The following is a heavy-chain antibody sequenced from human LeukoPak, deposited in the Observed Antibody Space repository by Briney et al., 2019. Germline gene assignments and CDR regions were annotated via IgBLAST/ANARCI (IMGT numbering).Heavy chain of an antibody. Sequence: PSETLSLTCTVSGGSISSYYWSWIRQPPGKGLEWIGYIYNNGSTNYNPSLKSRVTISADTSKNQFSLKLSSVTAADTAVYYCARDTWALFDYWGQGTLVTVSS. V-gene: IGHV4-59*01. CDR1: GGSISSYY. D-gene: IGHD7-27*01. CDR2: IYNNGST. CDR3: ARDTWALFDY. J-gene: IGHJ4*02.